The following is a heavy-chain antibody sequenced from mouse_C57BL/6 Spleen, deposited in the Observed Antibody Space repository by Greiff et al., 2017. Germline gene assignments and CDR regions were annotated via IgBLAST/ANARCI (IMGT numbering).Heavy chain of an antibody. CDR3: ARNYYGSSFYAMDY. CDR2: IWGVGST. J-gene: IGHJ4*01. V-gene: IGHV2-6*01. Sequence: VMLVESGPGLVAPSQSLSITCTVSGFSLTSYGVDWVRQSPGKGLEWLGVIWGVGSTNYNSALKSRLSISKDKSKSQVFLQMNSLQTDDTAMYYCARNYYGSSFYAMDYWGQGTSVTVSS. CDR1: GFSLTSYG. D-gene: IGHD1-1*01.